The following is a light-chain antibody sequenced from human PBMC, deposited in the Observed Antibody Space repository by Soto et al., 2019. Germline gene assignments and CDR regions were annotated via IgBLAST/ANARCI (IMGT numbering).Light chain of an antibody. CDR2: AAS. CDR3: QQSFSPLWT. CDR1: QSISNY. J-gene: IGKJ1*01. V-gene: IGKV1-39*01. Sequence: DIQMTQSPSSLSASVGDRVTITCRASQSISNYLNWYQQKPGKVPKLLIYAASSMQSGVPSRFSRSGSETDFPLTISSLQPDDSATYYCQQSFSPLWTFGQGTKVEV.